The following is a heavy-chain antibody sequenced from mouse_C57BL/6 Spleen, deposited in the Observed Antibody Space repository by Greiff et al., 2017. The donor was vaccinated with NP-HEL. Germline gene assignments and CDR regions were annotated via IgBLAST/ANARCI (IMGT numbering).Heavy chain of an antibody. CDR2: ISYDGSN. CDR1: GYSITSGYY. D-gene: IGHD2-5*01. J-gene: IGHJ3*01. V-gene: IGHV3-6*01. Sequence: ESGPGLVKPSQSLSLTCSVTGYSITSGYYWNWIRQFPGNKLEWMGYISYDGSNNYNPSLKNRISITRDTSKNQFFLKLNSVTTEDTATYYCARDSNWFAYGGQGTLVTVSA. CDR3: ARDSNWFAY.